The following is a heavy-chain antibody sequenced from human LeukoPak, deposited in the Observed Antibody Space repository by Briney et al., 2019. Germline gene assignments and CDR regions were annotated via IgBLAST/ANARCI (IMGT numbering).Heavy chain of an antibody. J-gene: IGHJ4*02. CDR3: ARDLVPTTVTTKNLRTTLWD. V-gene: IGHV3-21*01. CDR2: ISSSSSYI. CDR1: GFTFSSYS. D-gene: IGHD4-17*01. Sequence: GGSLRLSCAASGFTFSSYSMNWVRQAPGKGLEWVSSISSSSSYIYYADPVKGRFTISRDNAKNSLYLQMNSLRAEDTAVYYCARDLVPTTVTTKNLRTTLWDWGQGTLVTVSS.